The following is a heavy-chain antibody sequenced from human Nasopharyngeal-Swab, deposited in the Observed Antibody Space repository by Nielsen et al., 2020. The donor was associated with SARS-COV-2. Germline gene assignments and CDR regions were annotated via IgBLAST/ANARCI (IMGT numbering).Heavy chain of an antibody. Sequence: GESLKISCAASGFTFSSYAMTWVRQAPGRGLEWVSSITTSGTNTYFADSVKGWFTISRDNSKNTLYLQMNSLRAEDTAIYYCAKGGTAHYYFDYWAQGTLVTVSS. CDR1: GFTFSSYA. CDR2: ITTSGTNT. D-gene: IGHD2-21*02. J-gene: IGHJ4*02. CDR3: AKGGTAHYYFDY. V-gene: IGHV3-23*01.